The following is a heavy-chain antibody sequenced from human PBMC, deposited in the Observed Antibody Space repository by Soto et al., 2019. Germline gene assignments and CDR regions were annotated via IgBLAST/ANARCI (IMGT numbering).Heavy chain of an antibody. J-gene: IGHJ6*02. CDR3: AGENLINSRSYVHCGMDV. CDR1: GFTFSDYY. D-gene: IGHD6-6*01. CDR2: ISSSGSTI. Sequence: GGSLRLSCAASGFTFSDYYMSWIRQAPGKGLEWVSYISSSGSTIYYADSVRGRFTISRDNAKNSLYLQMNSLRAEDTAVYYCAGENLINSRSYVHCGMDVWGQGTTVTVSS. V-gene: IGHV3-11*01.